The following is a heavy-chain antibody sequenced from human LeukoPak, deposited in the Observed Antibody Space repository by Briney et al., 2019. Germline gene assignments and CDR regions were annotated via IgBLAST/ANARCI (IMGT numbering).Heavy chain of an antibody. CDR2: ISSSGSPI. CDR3: ARASVGTTPS. D-gene: IGHD1-1*01. Sequence: GGSLRLSCAASGFTFSSYEMNWVRQAPGKGLEWVSYISSSGSPIYYADSVKGRFTISRDNAKNSLYLQMNSLRAEDTAVYYCARASVGTTPSWGQGTLVTVSS. V-gene: IGHV3-48*03. CDR1: GFTFSSYE. J-gene: IGHJ4*02.